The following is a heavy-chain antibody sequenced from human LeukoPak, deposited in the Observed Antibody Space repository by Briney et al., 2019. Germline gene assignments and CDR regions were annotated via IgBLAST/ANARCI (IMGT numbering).Heavy chain of an antibody. Sequence: SETLSLTCTVSGYSISSGYYWGWIRQPPGKGLEWIGSIYHSGSTYYNPSLKSRVTISVDTSKNQFSLKLSSVAAADTAVYYCARIAARPGWFDPWGRGTLVTVSS. D-gene: IGHD6-6*01. J-gene: IGHJ5*02. CDR1: GYSISSGYY. CDR3: ARIAARPGWFDP. V-gene: IGHV4-38-2*02. CDR2: IYHSGST.